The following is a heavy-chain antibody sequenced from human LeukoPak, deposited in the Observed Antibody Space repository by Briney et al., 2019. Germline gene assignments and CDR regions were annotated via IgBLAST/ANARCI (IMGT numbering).Heavy chain of an antibody. CDR2: ISGRGGST. Sequence: PGGSLRLSCAASGFTFSNYAMSWVRQAPGKGLEWDSAISGRGGSTYYADSVKVHFTISRDNSRNTLYLQMNSLRAEDTAVYYCAKRAGVPYYYGSGSPEAPIDYWGQGALVTVSS. CDR1: GFTFSNYA. V-gene: IGHV3-23*01. D-gene: IGHD3-10*01. CDR3: AKRAGVPYYYGSGSPEAPIDY. J-gene: IGHJ4*02.